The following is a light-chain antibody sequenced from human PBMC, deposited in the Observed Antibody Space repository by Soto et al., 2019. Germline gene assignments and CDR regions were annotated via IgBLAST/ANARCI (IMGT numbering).Light chain of an antibody. V-gene: IGKV3-20*01. CDR3: QQYGSSPPWT. Sequence: EIVLTQSPGTLSLSPGERATLSCRASQSVSSSYLAWYQQKPGQAPRLLIYGASSRATGIADRFRGSGSGTDFTLTISRLEPEDFAVYYCQQYGSSPPWTFGQGTKVDIK. CDR1: QSVSSSY. CDR2: GAS. J-gene: IGKJ1*01.